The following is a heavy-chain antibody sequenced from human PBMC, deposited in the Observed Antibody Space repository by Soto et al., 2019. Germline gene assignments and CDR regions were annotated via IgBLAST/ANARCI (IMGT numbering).Heavy chain of an antibody. Sequence: ASETLSLTCTVSGGSISSYYWSWIRQPPGKGLEWIGYIYYSGSTNYNPSLKSRVTRSVDTSKNQFSLKLSSVTAADTAVYYCAARRDGYNGYWGQGTLVTVSS. V-gene: IGHV4-59*01. CDR3: AARRDGYNGY. D-gene: IGHD5-12*01. CDR1: GGSISSYY. CDR2: IYYSGST. J-gene: IGHJ4*02.